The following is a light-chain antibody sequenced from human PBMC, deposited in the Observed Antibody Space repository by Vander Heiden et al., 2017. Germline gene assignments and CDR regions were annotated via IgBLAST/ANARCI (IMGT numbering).Light chain of an antibody. Sequence: EIVLTQSPATLSLSPGERATLSCRASQSVSRFLAWDQQKPGQAPRLLIYDASNRATGIPVRFRGRGSGTDFILTISSLEPEDFAVYYCQQRSNWPLTFGGGTKVEIK. CDR3: QQRSNWPLT. J-gene: IGKJ4*01. V-gene: IGKV3-11*01. CDR2: DAS. CDR1: QSVSRF.